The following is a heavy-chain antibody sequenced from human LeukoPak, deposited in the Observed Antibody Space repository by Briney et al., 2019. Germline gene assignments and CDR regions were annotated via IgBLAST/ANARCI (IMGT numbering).Heavy chain of an antibody. Sequence: GESLKISCKGSGYSFTSYWIGWVRQMPGKGLEWVGIIYPGDSDTRYSPSFQGQVTISADKSISTAYLQWSSLKASDTAMYYCATPRGYQLLYTGGDAFDIWGQGTMVTVSS. J-gene: IGHJ3*02. V-gene: IGHV5-51*01. CDR3: ATPRGYQLLYTGGDAFDI. CDR2: IYPGDSDT. CDR1: GYSFTSYW. D-gene: IGHD2-2*02.